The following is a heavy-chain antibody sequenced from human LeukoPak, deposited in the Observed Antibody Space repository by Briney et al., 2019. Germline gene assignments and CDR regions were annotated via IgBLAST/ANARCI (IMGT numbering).Heavy chain of an antibody. D-gene: IGHD3-10*01. J-gene: IGHJ4*02. CDR1: GGSISSYY. CDR2: IYYSGST. CDR3: ARGSNYGSGSYLDY. Sequence: SETLSLTCTVSGGSISSYYWSWIRQPPGKGLEWIGYIYYSGSTNYNPSLKSRVTISVDTSKNQFSLKLSSVTAADTAVYYCARGSNYGSGSYLDYWGQGTLVTVSS. V-gene: IGHV4-59*08.